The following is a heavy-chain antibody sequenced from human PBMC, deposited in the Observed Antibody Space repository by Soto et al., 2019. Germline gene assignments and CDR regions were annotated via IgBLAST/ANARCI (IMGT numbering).Heavy chain of an antibody. V-gene: IGHV3-23*01. CDR3: ATFTFGRPFDT. CDR1: GFTFNTYA. D-gene: IGHD3-16*01. Sequence: SVGSLRLSCAASGFTFNTYAMSWVRQAPGQGLEWVSAISGSGFSTYYADSVKGRFSISSDSSKNTLFLQMNSLRADDTAVYFCATFTFGRPFDTWGQRTMVTVSS. CDR2: ISGSGFST. J-gene: IGHJ3*02.